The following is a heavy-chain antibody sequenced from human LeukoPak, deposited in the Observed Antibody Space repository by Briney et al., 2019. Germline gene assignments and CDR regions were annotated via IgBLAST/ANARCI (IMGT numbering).Heavy chain of an antibody. V-gene: IGHV3-21*01. Sequence: GGSLRLSCAASGFTFSSYSMNWVRQAPGKGLGWVSSISSSSSYIYYADSVKGRFTISRDNAKNSLYLQMNSLRAEDTAVYYCARRYYDSSGYYCGWFDPWGQGTLVTVSS. CDR3: ARRYYDSSGYYCGWFDP. CDR1: GFTFSSYS. J-gene: IGHJ5*02. CDR2: ISSSSSYI. D-gene: IGHD3-22*01.